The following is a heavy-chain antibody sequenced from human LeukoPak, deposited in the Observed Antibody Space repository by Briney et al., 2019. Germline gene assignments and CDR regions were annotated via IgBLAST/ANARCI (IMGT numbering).Heavy chain of an antibody. D-gene: IGHD5-12*01. Sequence: PSETLSLTCTVSGGSISTSNYYWGWIRQPPGKGLEWIGNIFYSGSTYYSPSLKSRVTISLDTSRNQFSLKLSSVTAADTAVYYCARGGATADYWGQGTLVTVSS. J-gene: IGHJ4*02. CDR2: IFYSGST. CDR1: GGSISTSNYY. V-gene: IGHV4-39*07. CDR3: ARGGATADY.